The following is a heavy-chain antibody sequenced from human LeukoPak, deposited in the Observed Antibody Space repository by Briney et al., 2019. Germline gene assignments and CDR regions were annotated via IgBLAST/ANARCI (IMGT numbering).Heavy chain of an antibody. V-gene: IGHV3-23*01. D-gene: IGHD2-8*01. J-gene: IGHJ1*01. CDR3: AADPNGDYIGAWGY. Sequence: PGGSLRLSCTGSGFTFSRYGMAWVRQAPGKDLEWVSAIIGSGRGTEYAESAKGRFTISRDNSRNTLFLDMTNVRAEDTAVYYCAADPNGDYIGAWGYWGQGTVVTVSS. CDR1: GFTFSRYG. CDR2: IIGSGRGT.